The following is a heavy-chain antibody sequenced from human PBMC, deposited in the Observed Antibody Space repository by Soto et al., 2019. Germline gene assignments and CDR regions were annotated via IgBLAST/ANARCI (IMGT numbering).Heavy chain of an antibody. Sequence: SETLSLTCAVYGGSFSGYYWSWIRQPPGKGLEWIGEINHSGSTNYNPSLKSRVTISVDTSKNQFSLKLSSVTAAGTAVYYCARGRAAADYYYYGMDVWGQGTTVTVSS. CDR1: GGSFSGYY. CDR3: ARGRAAADYYYYGMDV. J-gene: IGHJ6*02. V-gene: IGHV4-34*01. CDR2: INHSGST. D-gene: IGHD6-13*01.